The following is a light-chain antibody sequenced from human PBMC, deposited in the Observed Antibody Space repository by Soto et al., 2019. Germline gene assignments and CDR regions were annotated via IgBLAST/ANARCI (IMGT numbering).Light chain of an antibody. CDR1: QSISNW. CDR3: QQSHRTPWT. V-gene: IGKV1-39*01. Sequence: IRLSQSPATVPASKGDRVTITCRASQSISNWMAWYHQKPGKAPKLLIYAASTLQSGVPSRFSGSGSGTDFALTISSLQPEDSATYSCQQSHRTPWTFGHGTNVDI. J-gene: IGKJ1*01. CDR2: AAS.